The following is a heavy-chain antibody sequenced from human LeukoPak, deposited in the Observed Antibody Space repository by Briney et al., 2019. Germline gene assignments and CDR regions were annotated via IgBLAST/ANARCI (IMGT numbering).Heavy chain of an antibody. V-gene: IGHV1-2*06. Sequence: ASVKVSCKDSGYTFTGYYMHWVRQALGQGLEWMGRIKPNSGGTNSAQKFQGRVTMTRDTSISTAYIKLSRLRSDDSAVYYCARDLFNDYGSATLDYWGQGTLVTVSS. CDR1: GYTFTGYY. CDR2: IKPNSGGT. D-gene: IGHD3-10*01. J-gene: IGHJ4*02. CDR3: ARDLFNDYGSATLDY.